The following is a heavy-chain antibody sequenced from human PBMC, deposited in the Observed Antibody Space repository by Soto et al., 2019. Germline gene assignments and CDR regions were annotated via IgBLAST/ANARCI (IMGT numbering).Heavy chain of an antibody. CDR1: GDSVSSNSAA. J-gene: IGHJ6*02. CDR2: TYYRSKWYN. CDR3: ASSSLYGMDV. V-gene: IGHV6-1*01. Sequence: SQTLSLTCAISGDSVSSNSAAWNWIRQSPSRGLEWLGRTYYRSKWYNDYAVSVKSRITINPDTSKNQFSLKVGSVTAADTAVYYCASSSLYGMDVWGQGTTVTVSS.